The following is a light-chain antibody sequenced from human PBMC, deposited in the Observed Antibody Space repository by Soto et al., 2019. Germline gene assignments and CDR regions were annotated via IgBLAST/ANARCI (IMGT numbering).Light chain of an antibody. J-gene: IGKJ4*01. CDR2: GAS. Sequence: EIVLTQSPATLSVSPGERATLSCRASQSVSSNYLAWYQQKPGQAPRLLIYGASSRATGVPDRFSGSGSGTDFTLTISKLEPEDFALYYCQQYGSSPPLTLGGGTKVDIK. CDR3: QQYGSSPPLT. V-gene: IGKV3-20*01. CDR1: QSVSSNY.